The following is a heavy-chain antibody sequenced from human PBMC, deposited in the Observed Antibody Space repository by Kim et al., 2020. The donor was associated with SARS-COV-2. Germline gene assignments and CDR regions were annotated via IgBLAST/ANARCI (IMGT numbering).Heavy chain of an antibody. V-gene: IGHV3-23*01. CDR2: GST. Sequence: GSTYYADSVKGRFTISRDNSKNTLYLQMNSLRAEDTAVYYCAKSTVADYWGQGTLVTVSS. CDR3: AKSTVADY. D-gene: IGHD4-17*01. J-gene: IGHJ4*02.